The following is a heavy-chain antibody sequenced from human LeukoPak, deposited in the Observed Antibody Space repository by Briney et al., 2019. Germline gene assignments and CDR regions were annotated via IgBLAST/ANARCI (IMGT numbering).Heavy chain of an antibody. Sequence: ASVKVSCKASGYTFTGYYMHWVRQAPGQGLEWMGRINPNSGGTNYAQKFQGRVTMTRDTSIITAYMELSRLRSDDTAVYYCARAVTTVTNFDYWGQGTLVTVSS. V-gene: IGHV1-2*06. J-gene: IGHJ4*02. CDR1: GYTFTGYY. CDR2: INPNSGGT. D-gene: IGHD4-17*01. CDR3: ARAVTTVTNFDY.